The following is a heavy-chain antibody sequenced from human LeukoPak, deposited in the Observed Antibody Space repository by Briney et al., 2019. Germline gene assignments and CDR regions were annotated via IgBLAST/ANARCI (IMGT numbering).Heavy chain of an antibody. D-gene: IGHD6-13*01. CDR1: GFTFSGYW. J-gene: IGHJ4*02. Sequence: GGSLRLSCAASGFTFSGYWMTWVRQAPGKGLEWVANIKQDGSEKNYVDSVKGRFTISRDNAKNSLCLQMNSLRAEDTAVYYCARGLLAAAGIDYWGQGALVTVSS. V-gene: IGHV3-7*04. CDR2: IKQDGSEK. CDR3: ARGLLAAAGIDY.